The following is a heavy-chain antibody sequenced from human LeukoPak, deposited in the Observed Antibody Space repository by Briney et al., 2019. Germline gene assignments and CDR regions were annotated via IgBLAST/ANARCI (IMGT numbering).Heavy chain of an antibody. CDR3: ARWLGYCSGGSCYSSKYYFDY. D-gene: IGHD2-15*01. CDR1: GYSFTSYW. J-gene: IGHJ4*02. V-gene: IGHV5-51*01. CDR2: IYPGDSDT. Sequence: GESLKISCKGSGYSFTSYWIGWVRQMPGKGLEWMGIIYPGDSDTRYSPSFQGQVTISADKSTSTAYLQWSSLKASDTAMYYCARWLGYCSGGSCYSSKYYFDYWGQGTLVTVSS.